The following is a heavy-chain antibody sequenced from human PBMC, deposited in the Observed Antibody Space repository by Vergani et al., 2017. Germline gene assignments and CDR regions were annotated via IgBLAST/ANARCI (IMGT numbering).Heavy chain of an antibody. CDR1: GESIRSGSHY. CDR3: ARSRPYCTSGSCPAI. CDR2: IHTGGST. J-gene: IGHJ4*02. D-gene: IGHD2-15*01. V-gene: IGHV4-61*02. Sequence: QVKLQESGPGLLKPSQTLSLTCTVSGESIRSGSHYWSWIRQPAGKGPEWIGHIHTGGSTDLNPSFKSRVSISVDTSKCQFSLKLNSVTVADTAVYYCARSRPYCTSGSCPAIWGQGTRVTVSS.